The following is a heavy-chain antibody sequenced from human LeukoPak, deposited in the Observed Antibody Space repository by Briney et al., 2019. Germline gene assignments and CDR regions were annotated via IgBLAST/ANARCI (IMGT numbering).Heavy chain of an antibody. D-gene: IGHD3-9*01. J-gene: IGHJ4*02. CDR1: EFTFSSYG. V-gene: IGHV3-30*03. Sequence: LPGRSLRLSCAASEFTFSSYGMHWVRQAPGKGLEWVAVISYDGKNMYYADSVKGRFTISRDNSQNTLYLQMNSLRVEDTGVYYCASYDILTGYHSPFDYWGQGSLVTVSS. CDR2: ISYDGKNM. CDR3: ASYDILTGYHSPFDY.